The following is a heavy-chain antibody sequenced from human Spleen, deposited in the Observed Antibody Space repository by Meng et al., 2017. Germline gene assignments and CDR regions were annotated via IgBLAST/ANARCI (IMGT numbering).Heavy chain of an antibody. CDR1: GGSFSGYY. D-gene: IGHD3-10*01. J-gene: IGHJ4*02. Sequence: QGQLQRLGAGSLEPSDALSPTCAVYGGSFSGYYWSWIRQPPGKGLEWIGEINHSGSTNYNQSLKSRVTISVDTSKNQFSLKLSSVTAADTAVYYCARGLRGLRFGELHYGYWGQGTLVTVSS. CDR2: INHSGST. CDR3: ARGLRGLRFGELHYGY. V-gene: IGHV4-34*01.